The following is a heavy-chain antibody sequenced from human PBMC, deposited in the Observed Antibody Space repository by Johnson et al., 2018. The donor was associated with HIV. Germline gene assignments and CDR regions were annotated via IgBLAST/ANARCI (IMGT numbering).Heavy chain of an antibody. V-gene: IGHV3-9*01. CDR2: ISWNSGSI. Sequence: VQLVESGGGLVQPGRSLRLSCAASAFTFDDYAMHWVRQAPGKGLEWVSGISWNSGSIGYADSVKGRFTISRDNAKNTLYVQMNSLRPEDTAVYYCAKGLSLSGSYSYDAFDIWGQGTMVTVSS. J-gene: IGHJ3*02. CDR1: AFTFDDYA. CDR3: AKGLSLSGSYSYDAFDI. D-gene: IGHD1-26*01.